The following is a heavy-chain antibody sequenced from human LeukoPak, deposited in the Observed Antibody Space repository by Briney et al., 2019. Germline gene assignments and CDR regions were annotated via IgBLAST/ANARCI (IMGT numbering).Heavy chain of an antibody. CDR2: IKSKSDGGTA. V-gene: IGHV3-15*01. J-gene: IGHJ4*02. D-gene: IGHD3-22*01. CDR3: STVYYYYGSSVDY. Sequence: GGSLRLSCAASGFTFSNAWMRWVRQAPGKGLEGVGRIKSKSDGGTADYAAPVKGRFTISRDDSTNTLYLQMNSLRTEDTAVYYCSTVYYYYGSSVDYWGQGTLVTVSS. CDR1: GFTFSNAW.